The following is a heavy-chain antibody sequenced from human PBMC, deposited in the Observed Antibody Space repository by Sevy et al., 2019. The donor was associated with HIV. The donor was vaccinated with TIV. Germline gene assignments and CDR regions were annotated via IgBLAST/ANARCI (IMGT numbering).Heavy chain of an antibody. V-gene: IGHV3-23*01. J-gene: IGHJ4*02. CDR1: GFTFSSYA. CDR3: AEVLGIAAAGYYFDY. CDR2: ISGSGGST. Sequence: GGSLRLSCAASGFTFSSYAMSWVRQAPGKGLEWVSAISGSGGSTYYADSVKGRFTISRDNSKNTLYLQMNSLRAEDTAVYYCAEVLGIAAAGYYFDYWGQGTLVTVSS. D-gene: IGHD6-13*01.